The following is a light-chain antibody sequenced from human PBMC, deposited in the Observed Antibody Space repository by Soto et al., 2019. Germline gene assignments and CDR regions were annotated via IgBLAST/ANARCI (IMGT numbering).Light chain of an antibody. CDR3: QQYGSSLRT. Sequence: EIVLTQAPGTLSLSPGERATLSCRASQSVSSSYLSWYQQKSGQAPRLLIYGASSRPTGIPDRFSGSGSGTEFTLTISRLEPEDFAVYYCQQYGSSLRTFGQGTKVEIK. V-gene: IGKV3-20*01. J-gene: IGKJ1*01. CDR1: QSVSSSY. CDR2: GAS.